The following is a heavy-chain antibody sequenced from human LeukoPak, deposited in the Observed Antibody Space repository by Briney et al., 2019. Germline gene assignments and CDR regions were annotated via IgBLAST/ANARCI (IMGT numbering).Heavy chain of an antibody. Sequence: PSETLSLTCTVSGGSLSSYYWNWIRQPAGKGLEWIGRIYTSGSTNYNPSLKSRVTISVDTSKNQFSLKLSSVTAADSALYYCARVVQNSGTIDYWGQGTLVTVSS. D-gene: IGHD3-10*01. V-gene: IGHV4-4*07. J-gene: IGHJ4*02. CDR1: GGSLSSYY. CDR2: IYTSGST. CDR3: ARVVQNSGTIDY.